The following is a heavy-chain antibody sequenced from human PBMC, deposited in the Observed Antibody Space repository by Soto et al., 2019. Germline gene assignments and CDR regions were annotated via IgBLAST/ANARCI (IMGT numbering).Heavy chain of an antibody. CDR2: ISYDGSNK. J-gene: IGHJ6*02. CDR3: AKDRRGSSGWLYYYYGMDV. D-gene: IGHD6-19*01. V-gene: IGHV3-30*18. CDR1: GFTFSSYG. Sequence: QVQLVESGGGVVQPGRSLRLSCAASGFTFSSYGMHWVRQAPGKGLEWVAVISYDGSNKYYADSVKGRFTISRDNSKNTLYLQMNSLRAEDTAVYYCAKDRRGSSGWLYYYYGMDVWGQGTTVTVSS.